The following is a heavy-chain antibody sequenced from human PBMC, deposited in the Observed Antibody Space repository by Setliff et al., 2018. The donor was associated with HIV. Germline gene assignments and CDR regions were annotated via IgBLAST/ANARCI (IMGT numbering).Heavy chain of an antibody. Sequence: EASVKVSCKASGDTFSNYAINWVRQAPGQGLEWMGGFIPILGIANSVHKFQGRLTITADKFTSTAYMELSSLRSEDTAVYYCATLRINRDGSPGKAFDYWGQGTLVTVSS. V-gene: IGHV1-69*10. CDR3: ATLRINRDGSPGKAFDY. J-gene: IGHJ4*02. CDR2: FIPILGIA. CDR1: GDTFSNYA. D-gene: IGHD5-12*01.